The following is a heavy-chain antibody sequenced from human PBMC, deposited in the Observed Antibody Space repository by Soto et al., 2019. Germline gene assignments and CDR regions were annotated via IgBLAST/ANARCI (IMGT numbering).Heavy chain of an antibody. CDR3: ARRVNGYFDY. D-gene: IGHD2-8*01. CDR1: GYTFTSYY. CDR2: INPSGGYT. Sequence: ASVKVSCKASGYTFTSYYMNWVRQAPGQGLEWLGIINPSGGYTTYAQRFLGRFTISRDSSKNMLYLEMNSLRAEDTAVYYCARRVNGYFDYWGQGALVTVS. J-gene: IGHJ4*02. V-gene: IGHV1-46*01.